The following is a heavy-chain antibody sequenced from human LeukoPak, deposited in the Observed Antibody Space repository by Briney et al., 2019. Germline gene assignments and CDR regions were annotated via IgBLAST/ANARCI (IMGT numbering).Heavy chain of an antibody. J-gene: IGHJ4*02. D-gene: IGHD3-10*01. CDR1: GVSISRGGYY. CDR3: ARGPPLWFGELDY. Sequence: SETLSLTCTVSGVSISRGGYYWSWIRQHPGKGLEWIGYIYYSGSTYYNPSLKSRVTISVDTSKNQFSLKLSSVTAADTAVYYCARGPPLWFGELDYWGQGTLVTVSS. CDR2: IYYSGST. V-gene: IGHV4-31*03.